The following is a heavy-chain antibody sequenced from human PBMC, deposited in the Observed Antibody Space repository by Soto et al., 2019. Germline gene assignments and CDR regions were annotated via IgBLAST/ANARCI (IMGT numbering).Heavy chain of an antibody. V-gene: IGHV4-38-2*01. CDR3: ARGEGTYYYGSGSYICQFDY. J-gene: IGHJ4*02. CDR1: GYSISSGYY. D-gene: IGHD3-10*01. Sequence: LSLTFAVSGYSISSGYYWGWIRQPPGKGLEWIGSIYHSGSTYYNPSLKSRVTISVDTSKNQFSLKLSSVTAADTAVYYCARGEGTYYYGSGSYICQFDYWGQGTLVTVSS. CDR2: IYHSGST.